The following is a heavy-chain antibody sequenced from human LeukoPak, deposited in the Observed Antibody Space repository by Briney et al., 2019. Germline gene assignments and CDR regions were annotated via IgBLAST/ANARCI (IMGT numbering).Heavy chain of an antibody. J-gene: IGHJ4*02. V-gene: IGHV1-2*06. D-gene: IGHD3-22*01. CDR2: INPDSGGT. CDR1: GYTFTGYY. CDR3: ARVSPKGYYDSGGYYNY. Sequence: ASVKVSCKASGYTFTGYYMHWVRQVPGQGLEWMGRINPDSGGTNYAQKFQGRVTMTRDTSISTAYMELSRLRSDDTAVYYCARVSPKGYYDSGGYYNYWGQGTLVTVSS.